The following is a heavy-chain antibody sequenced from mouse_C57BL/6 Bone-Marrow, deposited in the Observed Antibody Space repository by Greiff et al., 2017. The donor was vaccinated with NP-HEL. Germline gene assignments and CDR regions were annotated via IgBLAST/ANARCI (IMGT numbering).Heavy chain of an antibody. D-gene: IGHD1-1*01. CDR1: GFTFSSYG. Sequence: EVQGVESGGDLVKPGGSLKLSCAASGFTFSSYGMSWVRQTPDKRLEWVATISSGGSYTYYPDSVKGRFTISRDNAKNTLYLQMSSLKSEDTAMYYCARHRDYYGSSLFAYWGQGTLVTVSA. J-gene: IGHJ3*01. CDR2: ISSGGSYT. CDR3: ARHRDYYGSSLFAY. V-gene: IGHV5-6*01.